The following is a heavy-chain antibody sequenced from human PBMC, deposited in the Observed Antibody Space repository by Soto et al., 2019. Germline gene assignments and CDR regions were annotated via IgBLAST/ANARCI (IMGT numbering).Heavy chain of an antibody. CDR1: GYTFTSYA. J-gene: IGHJ4*02. CDR3: ASSGSYWGIDY. CDR2: INAGNGNT. Sequence: QVQLVQSGAEEKKPGASVKVSCKASGYTFTSYAMHWVRQAPGQGLEWMGWINAGNGNTKYSQKFQGRVTITRDTSARTAYMELSSLRSEDTAVYYCASSGSYWGIDYWGQGTLVTVSS. D-gene: IGHD1-26*01. V-gene: IGHV1-3*05.